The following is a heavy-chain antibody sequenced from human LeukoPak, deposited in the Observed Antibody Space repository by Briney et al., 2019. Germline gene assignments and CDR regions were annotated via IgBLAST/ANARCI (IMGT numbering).Heavy chain of an antibody. Sequence: GRSLSLSCAASLLTFSTYRTHLLAQAPGTGLEGVAFIRFDGTNKYYADSVKARFTIPRDNSKNTLYLHMNSRQAEARAGYSCSKGNCDDRSAYNYMHVWGKGTTVTVS. CDR3: SKGNCDDRSAYNYMHV. V-gene: IGHV3-30*02. CDR2: IRFDGTNK. D-gene: IGHD3-22*01. CDR1: LLTFSTYR. J-gene: IGHJ6*03.